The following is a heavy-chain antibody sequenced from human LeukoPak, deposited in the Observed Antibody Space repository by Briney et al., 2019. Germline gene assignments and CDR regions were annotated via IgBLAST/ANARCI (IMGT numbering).Heavy chain of an antibody. D-gene: IGHD4-11*01. CDR1: GFTFSDYY. CDR3: ARDGHSNYILDV. CDR2: IWYDGSNK. J-gene: IGHJ6*02. V-gene: IGHV3-33*08. Sequence: GGALRLSCAASGFTFSDYYMCWIRQAPGQGLGGVAVIWYDGSNKYYADSVKGRFTISRDNSKNTLYLQMNSLRAEDTAVYYCARDGHSNYILDVWGQGTTVTVSS.